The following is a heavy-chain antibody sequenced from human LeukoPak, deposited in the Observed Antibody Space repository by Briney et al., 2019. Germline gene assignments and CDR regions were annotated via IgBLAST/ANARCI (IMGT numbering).Heavy chain of an antibody. D-gene: IGHD6-25*01. V-gene: IGHV3-30*03. CDR1: GFTFSSFG. CDR2: TSYDGNEK. Sequence: GGSQRLSCAASGFTFSSFGMHWVRQAPGKGLEWVTVTSYDGNEKYYADSVKGRFTISRDNSKNTVYLQMNSLRAEDTAVYYCATGGTRAATGRMGFWGQGTLVTVSS. CDR3: ATGGTRAATGRMGF. J-gene: IGHJ4*02.